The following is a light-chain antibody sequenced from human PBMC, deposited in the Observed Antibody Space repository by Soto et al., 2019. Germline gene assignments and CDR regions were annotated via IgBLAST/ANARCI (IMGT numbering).Light chain of an antibody. J-gene: IGLJ1*01. V-gene: IGLV2-14*03. CDR1: SSDFGGFNF. Sequence: QSVLTQPASVSGSPGQSITISCTGTSSDFGGFNFVSWYQHHPGKAPKLMIYDVSNRPSGVSTRFSGSKSGDTASLTISGLQAEDEADYYCSSYTSSTTPYVFGTGTKVTVL. CDR3: SSYTSSTTPYV. CDR2: DVS.